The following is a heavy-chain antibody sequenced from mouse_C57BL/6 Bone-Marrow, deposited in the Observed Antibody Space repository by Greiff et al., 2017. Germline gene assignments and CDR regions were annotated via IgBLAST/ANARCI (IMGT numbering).Heavy chain of an antibody. CDR1: GYTFTSYG. CDR2: IYPRSGNT. Sequence: VQLQQPGAELARPGASVKLSCKASGYTFTSYGISWVKQRSGQGLEWIGEIYPRSGNTYYNEKFKGKATLTADKSSSTAYMELRSLTSEDSAVYFWAREDSNYFAGLAYWGQGTLVTVSA. CDR3: AREDSNYFAGLAY. J-gene: IGHJ3*01. V-gene: IGHV1-81*01. D-gene: IGHD2-5*01.